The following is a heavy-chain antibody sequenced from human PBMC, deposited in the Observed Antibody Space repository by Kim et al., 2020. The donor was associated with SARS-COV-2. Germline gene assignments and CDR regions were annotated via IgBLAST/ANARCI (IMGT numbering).Heavy chain of an antibody. Sequence: SETLSLTCTVSGGSISSYYWSWIRQPAGKGLEWIGRFYISGSTNYNPSLKSRVTMSVDTSKNLFSLKLSSVTAADTAMYYCARDYYGSGSFYSEAFDIWGQGTMVTVSS. CDR2: FYISGST. J-gene: IGHJ3*02. V-gene: IGHV4-4*07. CDR3: ARDYYGSGSFYSEAFDI. D-gene: IGHD3-10*01. CDR1: GGSISSYY.